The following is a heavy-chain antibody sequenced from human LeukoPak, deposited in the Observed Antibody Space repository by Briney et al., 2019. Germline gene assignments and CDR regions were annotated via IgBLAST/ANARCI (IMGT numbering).Heavy chain of an antibody. J-gene: IGHJ6*03. Sequence: GGSLRLSCAASGFTFSSYWMSWVRQAPGKGLEWVANIKQDGSEKYYVDSVEGRFTISRDNAKNSLYLQMNSLRAEDTAVYYCARDKRGFEYSSSSPHYMDVWGKGTTVTVSS. D-gene: IGHD6-6*01. V-gene: IGHV3-7*01. CDR3: ARDKRGFEYSSSSPHYMDV. CDR2: IKQDGSEK. CDR1: GFTFSSYW.